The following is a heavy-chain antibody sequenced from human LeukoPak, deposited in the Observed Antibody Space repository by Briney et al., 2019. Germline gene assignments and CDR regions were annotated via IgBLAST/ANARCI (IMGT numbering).Heavy chain of an antibody. Sequence: ASVKVSCKASGYIFTDYYMHWVRQAPGQGLEWMGWINTNTGNPTFAQGFTGRFVFSLDTSVSTAYLQISSLKAEDTAVYYCARDRFGERAGKPNWFDPWGQGTLVTVSS. CDR1: GYIFTDYY. CDR3: ARDRFGERAGKPNWFDP. J-gene: IGHJ5*02. CDR2: INTNTGNP. D-gene: IGHD3-10*01. V-gene: IGHV7-4-1*02.